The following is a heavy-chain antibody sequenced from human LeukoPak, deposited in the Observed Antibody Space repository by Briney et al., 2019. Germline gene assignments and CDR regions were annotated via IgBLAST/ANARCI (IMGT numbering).Heavy chain of an antibody. CDR3: AKASCSGGSCYRAPSPSYHGMDV. V-gene: IGHV3-23*01. CDR2: ISGSGSST. D-gene: IGHD2-15*01. Sequence: GGSLRLSCAASGFTFSSYAMSWVRQAPGKGLEWVSLISGSGSSTYYADSVKGRFTISRDNSKNTLYLQMNSLRDEDTAVYYCAKASCSGGSCYRAPSPSYHGMDVWGQGTTVTVSS. J-gene: IGHJ6*02. CDR1: GFTFSSYA.